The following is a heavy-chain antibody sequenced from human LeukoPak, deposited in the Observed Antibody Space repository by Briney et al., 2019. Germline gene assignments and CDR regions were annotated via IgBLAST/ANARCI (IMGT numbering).Heavy chain of an antibody. Sequence: GGSLRLTCAASGFTFTAYWMHWVRQTPGKGLVWVARTNRDDSITDYADSVKGRFTISRDNSKNTLYLQMDSLRGEDTAVYYCAKDFRIGYSAHFDYWGQGALVTVSS. D-gene: IGHD2-21*01. CDR1: GFTFTAYW. CDR2: TNRDDSIT. V-gene: IGHV3-74*01. CDR3: AKDFRIGYSAHFDY. J-gene: IGHJ4*02.